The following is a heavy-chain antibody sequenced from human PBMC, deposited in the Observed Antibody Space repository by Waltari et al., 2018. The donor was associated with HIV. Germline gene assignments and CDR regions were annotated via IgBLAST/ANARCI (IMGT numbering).Heavy chain of an antibody. V-gene: IGHV3-23*04. J-gene: IGHJ4*02. Sequence: EVQLVESGGTLVQPGGSLRLSCAASGFTFNSYTMTWVRHLPGKGLEGVSSITGSGGATFYPDSVKGRFTISRDNSRNTLSLQMDRLRVEDTAVYYCVKLHSPGWSYEDYWGQGTLVTVSS. D-gene: IGHD6-19*01. CDR2: ITGSGGAT. CDR3: VKLHSPGWSYEDY. CDR1: GFTFNSYT.